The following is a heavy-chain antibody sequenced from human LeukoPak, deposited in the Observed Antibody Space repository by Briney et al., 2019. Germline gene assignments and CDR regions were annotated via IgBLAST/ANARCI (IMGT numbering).Heavy chain of an antibody. V-gene: IGHV4-59*08. J-gene: IGHJ4*02. Sequence: SETLSLTCTVSGRSISGYYWSWIRQPPGQGLEWIGNIYYSGSTNYNPSLKSRVTISVDTSKNQFTLKLSSVTAADTAVYYCANYHDCSNFQGAYYLDYWGQGTLVTVSS. D-gene: IGHD4-11*01. CDR3: ANYHDCSNFQGAYYLDY. CDR1: GRSISGYY. CDR2: IYYSGST.